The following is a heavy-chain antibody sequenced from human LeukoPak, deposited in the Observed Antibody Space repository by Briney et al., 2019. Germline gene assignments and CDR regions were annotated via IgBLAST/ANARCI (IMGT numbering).Heavy chain of an antibody. CDR1: GFTFSSYE. CDR3: ARASDYYDSSGYPQGFDY. J-gene: IGHJ4*02. D-gene: IGHD3-22*01. V-gene: IGHV3-48*03. CDR2: ISSSGSTI. Sequence: GGSLRLSCAASGFTFSSYEMNWVRQAPGKGLEWVSYISSSGSTIYYADSVKGRFTISRDNAKNTLYLQMNSLRAEDTAVYYCARASDYYDSSGYPQGFDYWGQGTLVTVSS.